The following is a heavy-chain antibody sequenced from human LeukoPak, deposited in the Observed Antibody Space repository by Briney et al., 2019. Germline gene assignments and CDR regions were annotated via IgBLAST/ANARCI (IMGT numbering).Heavy chain of an antibody. D-gene: IGHD7-27*01. CDR2: ISHSGRT. Sequence: SETLSLTCAVSGVSLSGYYWSWIRQPPGKGPVWIGEISHSGRTAYNPPLKNRVTISLDTSKTQFSLKLSFVTAADTAVYYCTRTSPGVPLDFWGQGTLVTVTS. CDR3: TRTSPGVPLDF. V-gene: IGHV4-34*01. CDR1: GVSLSGYY. J-gene: IGHJ4*02.